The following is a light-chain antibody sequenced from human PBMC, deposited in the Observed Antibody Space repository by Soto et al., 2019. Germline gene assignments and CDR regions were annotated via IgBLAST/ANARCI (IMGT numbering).Light chain of an antibody. CDR3: SSYAGSNNFV. Sequence: QSALTQPPSASGSPGQSVTMSCTGTSSDVGGYNNYVSWYQQHPGKAPKLMIYEVSKRPSGVPDRFSGSKSGNTASLTVSGLQAEDEADYYCSSYAGSNNFVFGTGTKVTVL. CDR2: EVS. V-gene: IGLV2-8*01. CDR1: SSDVGGYNNY. J-gene: IGLJ1*01.